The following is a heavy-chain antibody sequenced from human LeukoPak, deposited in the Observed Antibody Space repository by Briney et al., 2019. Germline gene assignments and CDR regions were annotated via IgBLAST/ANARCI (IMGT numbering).Heavy chain of an antibody. D-gene: IGHD4-17*01. CDR1: GFTFSSFY. J-gene: IGHJ4*02. V-gene: IGHV3-7*01. Sequence: GGSLRLSCAASGFTFSSFYMTWVRQAPGKGLEWVATIKQDGSDKHYVDSVKGRFIISRDNAKNSLYLQMNSLRAEDTAVYYCARTTILDYWGQGTLVTVSS. CDR3: ARTTILDY. CDR2: IKQDGSDK.